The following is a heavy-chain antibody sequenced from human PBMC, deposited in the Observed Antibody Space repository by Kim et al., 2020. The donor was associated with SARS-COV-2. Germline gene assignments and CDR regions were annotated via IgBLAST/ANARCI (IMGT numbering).Heavy chain of an antibody. CDR2: IYSGGST. V-gene: IGHV3-53*01. J-gene: IGHJ4*02. Sequence: GGSLRLSCTASGFSVSNNYMTWVRQAPGKGLEWVSTIYSGGSTYYADSVKGRFTISRDNSKNTLYLQKNNLRAEDTAVYYCARGQYSASDLSDWGQGTLVTVSS. CDR1: GFSVSNNY. D-gene: IGHD5-12*01. CDR3: ARGQYSASDLSD.